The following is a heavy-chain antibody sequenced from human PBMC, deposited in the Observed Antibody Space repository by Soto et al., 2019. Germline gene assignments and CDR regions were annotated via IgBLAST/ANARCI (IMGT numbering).Heavy chain of an antibody. Sequence: QVQLVQSGPEVKKPGASVKVSCEASGYTFTTSGISWVRQAPGQGLEWMGWISTYNGDTNSAQKFQRRVTITADTSTGTAYMELMSLKSDDTAVYYCARQGSWPYYYYGLDVWGQGTTVTVSS. V-gene: IGHV1-18*01. CDR2: ISTYNGDT. CDR3: ARQGSWPYYYYGLDV. J-gene: IGHJ6*02. CDR1: GYTFTTSG. D-gene: IGHD1-26*01.